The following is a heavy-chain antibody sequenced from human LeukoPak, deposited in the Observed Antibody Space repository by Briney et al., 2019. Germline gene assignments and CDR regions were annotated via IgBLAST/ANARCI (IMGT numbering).Heavy chain of an antibody. CDR1: GFTFSSYA. D-gene: IGHD3-22*01. V-gene: IGHV3-30-3*01. CDR2: ISYDGSNK. CDR3: AKAAHIHSGYPTYFDY. J-gene: IGHJ4*02. Sequence: GRSLRLSCAASGFTFSSYAMHWVRQAPGKGLEWVAVISYDGSNKYYADSVKGRFTISRDNSKNTLYLQMNSLRAEDTAVYYCAKAAHIHSGYPTYFDYWGQGTLVTVSS.